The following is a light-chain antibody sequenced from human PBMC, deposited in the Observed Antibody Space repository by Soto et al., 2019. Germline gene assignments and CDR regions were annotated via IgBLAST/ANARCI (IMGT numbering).Light chain of an antibody. CDR1: SSNSGSNT. V-gene: IGLV1-44*01. Sequence: HSVLAHPPSASGTPVQSVTISCSGSSSNSGSNTVNWYQQLPVTSPKLLIYSNNQRPSWVPDRFSGSKSGTSASLAISGLQSEDEADYYCAAWDDSLNGVVFGGGTK. CDR2: SNN. J-gene: IGLJ2*01. CDR3: AAWDDSLNGVV.